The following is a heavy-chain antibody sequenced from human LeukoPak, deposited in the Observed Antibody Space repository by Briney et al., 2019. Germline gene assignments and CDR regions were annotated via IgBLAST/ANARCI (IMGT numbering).Heavy chain of an antibody. CDR2: ISSDGSNK. CDR1: GFTFSSYG. D-gene: IGHD2-2*01. V-gene: IGHV3-30*03. Sequence: GRSLRLSCAASGFTFSSYGMHWVRQAPGKGLEWVAVISSDGSNKYYADSVKGRFTISRDNSKNTLYLQMNSLGTEDTAVYYCASGCRNSGSTSCYPFWGQGTLVTVSS. CDR3: ASGCRNSGSTSCYPF. J-gene: IGHJ4*02.